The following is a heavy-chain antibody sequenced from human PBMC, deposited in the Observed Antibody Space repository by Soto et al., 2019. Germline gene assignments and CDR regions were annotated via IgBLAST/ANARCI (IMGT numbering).Heavy chain of an antibody. CDR3: ARVANRYYDILTGSPDY. Sequence: EVQLVESGGGLVKPGGSLRLSCAASGFTFSSYSMNWVRQAPGKGLEWVSSISSSSSYIYYADSVKGRFTISRDNAKNPLYLQMNSLRAEDTAVYYCARVANRYYDILTGSPDYWGQGTLVTVSS. CDR2: ISSSSSYI. CDR1: GFTFSSYS. J-gene: IGHJ4*02. D-gene: IGHD3-9*01. V-gene: IGHV3-21*01.